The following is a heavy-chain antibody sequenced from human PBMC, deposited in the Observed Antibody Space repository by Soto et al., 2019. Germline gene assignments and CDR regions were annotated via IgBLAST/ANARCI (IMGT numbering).Heavy chain of an antibody. Sequence: VQLVQSGAEVKKPGASVKVSCRASGYTFTRYALHWVRQAPGQRLAWMGWINAGNGITTYSQKFQGRVTITRDKSASTAYMELSSLTSEDTAVYYCARGGQLLSVAFDIWGQGTMVTVSS. J-gene: IGHJ3*02. CDR1: GYTFTRYA. CDR2: INAGNGIT. V-gene: IGHV1-3*01. CDR3: ARGGQLLSVAFDI. D-gene: IGHD2-2*01.